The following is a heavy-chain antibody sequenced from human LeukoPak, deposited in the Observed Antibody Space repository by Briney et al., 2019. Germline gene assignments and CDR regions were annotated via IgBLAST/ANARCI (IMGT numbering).Heavy chain of an antibody. J-gene: IGHJ4*02. CDR2: ISAYNGNT. CDR1: GYTFTSYG. Sequence: ASVKVSCKASGYTFTSYGISWVRQAPGQGLEWMGWISAYNGNTNYAQKLQGRVTMTTDTSTSTAYMELRSLRSDDTAVYYCARDPFNYYDSSGYPYWGQGTLVTVSS. D-gene: IGHD3-22*01. CDR3: ARDPFNYYDSSGYPY. V-gene: IGHV1-18*01.